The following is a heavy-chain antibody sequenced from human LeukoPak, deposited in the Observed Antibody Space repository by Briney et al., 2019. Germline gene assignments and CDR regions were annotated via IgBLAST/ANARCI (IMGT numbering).Heavy chain of an antibody. D-gene: IGHD2-21*02. CDR2: ISHSGGAT. CDR3: AKENIRREPMVTAIVYDY. J-gene: IGHJ4*02. CDR1: GFTFSTFS. V-gene: IGHV3-23*01. Sequence: PGGSLRLSCAASGFTFSTFSMSWVRQASGKGLEWVAAISHSGGATYYADSVKGRFTISRDNSKNTLYLQMTSLRAEDTAVYYCAKENIRREPMVTAIVYDYWGQGTPVTVSS.